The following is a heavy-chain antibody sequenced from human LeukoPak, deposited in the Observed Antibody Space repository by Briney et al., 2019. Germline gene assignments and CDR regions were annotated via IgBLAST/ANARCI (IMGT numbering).Heavy chain of an antibody. D-gene: IGHD6-6*01. J-gene: IGHJ4*02. V-gene: IGHV3-30*04. CDR3: ARGRLVSSQPFDY. CDR1: GFTFSSYA. Sequence: PGGSLRLSCAASGFTFSSYAIHWVRQAPGKGLEWVALISYDGSNKYYADSVKGRFTISRDNSKSTLYLQMNSLRAEDTAVYYCARGRLVSSQPFDYWGQGTLVTVSS. CDR2: ISYDGSNK.